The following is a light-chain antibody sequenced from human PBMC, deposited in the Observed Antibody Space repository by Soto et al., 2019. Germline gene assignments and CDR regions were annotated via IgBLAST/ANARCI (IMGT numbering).Light chain of an antibody. CDR2: AAS. CDR3: QQYYSYPPT. V-gene: IGKV1-8*01. CDR1: QGISSY. J-gene: IGKJ1*01. Sequence: AIRMTQSPSSLSASTGDRVTITCRASQGISSYLAWYQQKPGKAPKLLIYAASTLQSGVPSRFSGSGSGTDFTLTISCLLSEDFATYYCQQYYSYPPTFGQGTKVEIK.